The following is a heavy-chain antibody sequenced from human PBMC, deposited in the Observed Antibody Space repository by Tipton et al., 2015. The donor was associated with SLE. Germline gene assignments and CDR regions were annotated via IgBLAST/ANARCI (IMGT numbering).Heavy chain of an antibody. D-gene: IGHD5-18*01. CDR3: ARDRGRGYSYGKTRAEAIDI. J-gene: IGHJ3*02. V-gene: IGHV3-72*01. CDR1: GFTFSDHY. Sequence: SLRLSCAASGFTFSDHYMDWVRQAPGKGLEWVGRSRNKANSYTTEYAASVKGRFTISRDDSKNSLYLQMNGLRGDDTAVYYCARDRGRGYSYGKTRAEAIDIWGQGTKVTVSS. CDR2: SRNKANSYTT.